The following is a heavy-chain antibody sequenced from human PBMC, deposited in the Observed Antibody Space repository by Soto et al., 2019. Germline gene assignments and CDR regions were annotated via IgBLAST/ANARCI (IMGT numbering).Heavy chain of an antibody. CDR2: ISAYNGNT. Sequence: ASVKVSCKASGYTFTSYGISWVRQAPGQGLEWMGWISAYNGNTNYAQKLQGRVTMTTDTSTSTAYMELRSLRSDDTAVYYCARVVGGLYSGSYYFDYWGQGTLVTVSS. D-gene: IGHD1-26*01. CDR3: ARVVGGLYSGSYYFDY. J-gene: IGHJ4*02. V-gene: IGHV1-18*01. CDR1: GYTFTSYG.